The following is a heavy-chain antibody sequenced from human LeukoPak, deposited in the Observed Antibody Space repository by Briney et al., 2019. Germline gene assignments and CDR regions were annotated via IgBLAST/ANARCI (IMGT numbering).Heavy chain of an antibody. CDR3: ARLWRGGNQQLVLGY. CDR1: GYSFTSYW. V-gene: IGHV5-51*01. Sequence: GESLKISCKGSGYSFTSYWIGWVRQMPGKGLEWMGIIYPGDSDTRYSPSFQGQVTISADKSISTAYLQWSSLKASDTGMYYCARLWRGGNQQLVLGYWGQGTLVTVSS. J-gene: IGHJ4*02. CDR2: IYPGDSDT. D-gene: IGHD6-13*01.